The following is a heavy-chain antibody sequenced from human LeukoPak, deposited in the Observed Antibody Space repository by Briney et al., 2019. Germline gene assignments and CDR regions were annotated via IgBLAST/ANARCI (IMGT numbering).Heavy chain of an antibody. CDR1: GFTFSSYA. CDR3: ARDYDILTGYYYYGMDV. V-gene: IGHV3-21*01. Sequence: GGSLRLSCAASGFTFSSYAMNWVRQAPGKGLEWVSSISSSSSYIYYADSVKGRFTISRDNAKNSLYLQMNSLRAEDTAVYYCARDYDILTGYYYYGMDVWGQGTTVTVSS. CDR2: ISSSSSYI. D-gene: IGHD3-9*01. J-gene: IGHJ6*02.